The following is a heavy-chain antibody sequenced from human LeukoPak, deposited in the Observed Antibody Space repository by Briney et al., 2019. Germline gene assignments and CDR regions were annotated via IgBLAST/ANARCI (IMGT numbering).Heavy chain of an antibody. V-gene: IGHV4-30-4*08. J-gene: IGHJ5*02. D-gene: IGHD2-2*01. CDR2: IYYSGST. CDR3: ARERPSSTGNWFDP. Sequence: SETLSLTCAVSGESFSGNFWTWIRQPPGKGLEWIGYIYYSGSTYYNPSLKSRVTISVDTSKNHFSLKLSSVTAADTAVYYCARERPSSTGNWFDPWGQGTLVTVSS. CDR1: GESFSGNF.